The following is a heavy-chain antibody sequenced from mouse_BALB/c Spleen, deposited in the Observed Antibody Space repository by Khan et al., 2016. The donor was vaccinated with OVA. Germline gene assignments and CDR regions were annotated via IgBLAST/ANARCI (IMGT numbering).Heavy chain of an antibody. Sequence: EVQLQESGTVLARPGASVKMSCKASGYTFTSYWMHWVKQRPGQGLEWIGDIYPGNTDTNYNQKFKGKAKLTAVTSTSTAYMELYSLTNGDSAVYYCTRRNWDVAWFAYWGQGTLVTVSA. CDR2: IYPGNTDT. D-gene: IGHD4-1*01. CDR3: TRRNWDVAWFAY. J-gene: IGHJ3*01. V-gene: IGHV1-5*01. CDR1: GYTFTSYW.